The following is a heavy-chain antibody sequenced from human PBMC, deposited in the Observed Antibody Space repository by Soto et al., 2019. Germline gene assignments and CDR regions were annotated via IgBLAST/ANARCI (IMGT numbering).Heavy chain of an antibody. Sequence: PSETLSLTCAVYGGSFSAYYWSWVRQPPGKGLEWIGEIIHSESTKYNPSLKSRVTISVDTSKNQFSLKLSSVTAADTAVYYCARVGRSANFDWLPKGHLFDYWGQGTLVTVSS. CDR3: ARVGRSANFDWLPKGHLFDY. CDR1: GGSFSAYY. CDR2: IIHSEST. D-gene: IGHD3-9*01. J-gene: IGHJ4*02. V-gene: IGHV4-34*09.